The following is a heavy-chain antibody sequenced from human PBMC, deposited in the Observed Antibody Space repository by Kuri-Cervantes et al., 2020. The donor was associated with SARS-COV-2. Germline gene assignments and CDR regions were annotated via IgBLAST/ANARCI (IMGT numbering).Heavy chain of an antibody. CDR2: IWYDGSNK. CDR3: ARDYSSWYKGPFDY. D-gene: IGHD6-13*01. CDR1: GFTFSSYG. V-gene: IGHV3-33*01. J-gene: IGHJ4*02. Sequence: GGSLRLSCAASGFTFSSYGMDWVRQAPGKGLEWVAVIWYDGSNKYYADSVKGRFTISRDNSKNTLYLQMNSLRAEDTAVYYCARDYSSWYKGPFDYWGQGTLVTDSS.